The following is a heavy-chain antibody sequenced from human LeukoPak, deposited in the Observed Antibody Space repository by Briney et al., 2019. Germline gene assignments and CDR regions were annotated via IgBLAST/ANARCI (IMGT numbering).Heavy chain of an antibody. J-gene: IGHJ2*01. CDR1: GYTFTSYG. Sequence: ASVKVSCKASGYTFTSYGISWVRQAPGQGLEWMGWISAYNGNTNYAQKLQGRVTMTTDTSTSTAYMELRSLRSDDTAVYYCARVGGLDDYGDYGSGWYFDLWGRGTLVTVSS. CDR3: ARVGGLDDYGDYGSGWYFDL. D-gene: IGHD4-17*01. CDR2: ISAYNGNT. V-gene: IGHV1-18*01.